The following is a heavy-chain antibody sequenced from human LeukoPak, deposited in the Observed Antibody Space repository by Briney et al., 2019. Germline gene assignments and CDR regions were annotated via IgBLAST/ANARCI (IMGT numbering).Heavy chain of an antibody. J-gene: IGHJ6*02. CDR3: ARGPHYYDSSGYYYYYGMDV. Sequence: GGSLRLSCAPSGFTVSSNYMSWVRQAPGKGLEWVSVIYSGGSTYYADSVKGRFTISRDNSKNTLYLQMNSLRAEDTAVYYCARGPHYYDSSGYYYYYGMDVWGQGTTVTVSS. V-gene: IGHV3-53*01. D-gene: IGHD3-22*01. CDR1: GFTVSSNY. CDR2: IYSGGST.